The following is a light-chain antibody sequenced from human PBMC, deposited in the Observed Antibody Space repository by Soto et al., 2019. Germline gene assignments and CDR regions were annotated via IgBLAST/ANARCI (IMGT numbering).Light chain of an antibody. J-gene: IGKJ2*01. V-gene: IGKV1-17*03. CDR3: LQHKSSPYT. CDR2: AAS. Sequence: DIQMTQSPSAMSASVGDRVTITCRASQGISTFLAWFQQKPGKVPKRLIYAASSLQSGVPSRFSGSGSWTEFTLTISSLQPADAATYDCLQHKSSPYTLGQGTILEIK. CDR1: QGISTF.